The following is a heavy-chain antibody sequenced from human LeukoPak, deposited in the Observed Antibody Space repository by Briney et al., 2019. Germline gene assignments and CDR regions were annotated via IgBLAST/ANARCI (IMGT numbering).Heavy chain of an antibody. CDR1: GGSFSGYY. Sequence: SETLSLTCAVYGGSFSGYYWSWIRQPPGKGLEWIGYIYYSGGTSCNPSLRSRVTILVDTSKNQFSLKLSSVTAADTAVYYCARHERDASLDHALDIWGQGTMVTVSS. CDR3: ARHERDASLDHALDI. D-gene: IGHD5-24*01. CDR2: IYYSGGT. J-gene: IGHJ3*02. V-gene: IGHV4-59*08.